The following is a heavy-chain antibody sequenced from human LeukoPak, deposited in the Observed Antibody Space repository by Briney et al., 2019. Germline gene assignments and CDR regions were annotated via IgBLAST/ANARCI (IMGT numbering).Heavy chain of an antibody. J-gene: IGHJ4*02. CDR2: INHSGST. D-gene: IGHD3-3*01. V-gene: IGHV4-39*07. CDR3: ARGNYTDY. CDR1: GDSITSSAFY. Sequence: SETLSLTCTVSGDSITSSAFYWGWIRQAPGKGLEWIGEINHSGSTNYNPSLKSRVTISVDTSKNQFSLKLSSVTAADTAVYYCARGNYTDYWGQGTLVTVSS.